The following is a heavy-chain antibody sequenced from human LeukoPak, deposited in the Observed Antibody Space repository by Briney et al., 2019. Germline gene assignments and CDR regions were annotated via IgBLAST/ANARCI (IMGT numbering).Heavy chain of an antibody. J-gene: IGHJ6*03. V-gene: IGHV4-4*07. CDR2: IYTSGST. CDR3: ARDNIGYSGYDYRNYYYYYYMDV. CDR1: GGSISSYY. Sequence: SETLSLTCTVSGGSISSYYWSWIRQPAGKGLEWIGRIYTSGSTNYNPSLKSRVTMSVDTSKNQFSLKLSSVTAADTAVYYCARDNIGYSGYDYRNYYYYYYMDVWGKGTTVTVSS. D-gene: IGHD5-12*01.